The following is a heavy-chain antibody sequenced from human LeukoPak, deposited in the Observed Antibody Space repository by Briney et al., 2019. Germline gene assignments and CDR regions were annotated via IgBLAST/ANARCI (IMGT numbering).Heavy chain of an antibody. CDR2: ISETGGTT. V-gene: IGHV3-23*01. J-gene: IGHJ4*02. Sequence: PGGSLRLSCAASGFTFSNYSMSWVRQAPGKGLEWVSTISETGGTTYYADSVKGRFTISRDNSKNTLFLQFNSLRADDTAVYYCAKGRGTTVTAAANYWGQGTLVTVSS. CDR1: GFTFSNYS. D-gene: IGHD4-17*01. CDR3: AKGRGTTVTAAANY.